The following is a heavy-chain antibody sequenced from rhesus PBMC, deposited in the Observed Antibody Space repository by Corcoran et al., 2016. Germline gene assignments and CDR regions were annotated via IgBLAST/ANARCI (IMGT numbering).Heavy chain of an antibody. CDR2: ITYRGRT. J-gene: IGHJ4*01. V-gene: IGHV4-122*02. CDR3: ARDFRIAAADY. Sequence: QVQLQESGPGLVKPSETLSLTCAVSGSSLSIGYYWSWIRQPRGKGLECIGSITYRGRTSYNPTLKGRGTIARDTSKNQFSLKWSSVTAADTAGYDCARDFRIAAADYWGQGVLVTVSS. D-gene: IGHD6-31*01. CDR1: GSSLSIGYY.